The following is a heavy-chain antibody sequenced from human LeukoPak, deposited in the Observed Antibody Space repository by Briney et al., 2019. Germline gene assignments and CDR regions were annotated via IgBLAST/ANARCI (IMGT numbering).Heavy chain of an antibody. J-gene: IGHJ4*02. CDR3: ARDGITMRILEY. CDR1: RFTFSRYN. Sequence: GGSLRLSCATSRFTFSRYNMNWVRQAPGKGLEWVSSITSSSIYKYYADSMKGRFTISRDNAKNSLYLQMDSLRAEDTAVYYCARDGITMRILEYWGQGTLVTVSS. D-gene: IGHD3-10*01. CDR2: ITSSSIYK. V-gene: IGHV3-21*01.